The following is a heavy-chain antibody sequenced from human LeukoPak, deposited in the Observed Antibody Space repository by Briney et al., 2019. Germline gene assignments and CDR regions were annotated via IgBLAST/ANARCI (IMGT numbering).Heavy chain of an antibody. J-gene: IGHJ4*02. V-gene: IGHV3-23*01. CDR2: ISGSGGST. Sequence: GGTLRLSCAASGFTFSSYGMSWVRQAPGKGLEWVSAISGSGGSTYYADSVKGRFTISRDNSKNTPYLQMNSLRAEDTAVYYCAKSAGSGSYTVTAPFDYWGQGTLVTVSS. CDR3: AKSAGSGSYTVTAPFDY. D-gene: IGHD3-10*01. CDR1: GFTFSSYG.